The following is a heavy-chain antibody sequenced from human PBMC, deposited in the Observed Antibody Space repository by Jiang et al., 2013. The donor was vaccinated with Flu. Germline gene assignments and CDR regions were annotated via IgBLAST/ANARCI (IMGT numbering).Heavy chain of an antibody. CDR1: GGSIRSGGYY. CDR3: ARESIVGAPGLDY. CDR2: IFYSGTT. Sequence: GSGLVKPSQTPSLTCSVSGGSIRSGGYYWSWIRQNPGKGLEWIGYIFYSGTTSYNPSLQSRVTISVDTSKNQFSLTLSAVTAADTAVYYCARESIVGAPGLDYVGPGNPGHRLL. V-gene: IGHV4-31*03. D-gene: IGHD1-26*01. J-gene: IGHJ4*02.